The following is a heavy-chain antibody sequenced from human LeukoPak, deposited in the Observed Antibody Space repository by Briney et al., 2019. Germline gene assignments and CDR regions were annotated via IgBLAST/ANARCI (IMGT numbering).Heavy chain of an antibody. CDR2: ISYDGSNK. V-gene: IGHV3-30*18. D-gene: IGHD3-16*01. J-gene: IGHJ4*02. Sequence: GGSLRLSCAASGFTFSSYGMHWVRQAPGKGPEWVAVISYDGSNKYYADSVKGRSTISRDNSKNTLYLQMNSLRAEDTAVYYCAKDRGGFDYWGQGTLVTVSS. CDR3: AKDRGGFDY. CDR1: GFTFSSYG.